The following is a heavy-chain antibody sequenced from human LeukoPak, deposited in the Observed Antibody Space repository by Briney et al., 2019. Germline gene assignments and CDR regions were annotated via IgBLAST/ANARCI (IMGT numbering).Heavy chain of an antibody. J-gene: IGHJ5*02. D-gene: IGHD5-12*01. CDR2: INPNSGGT. Sequence: ASVKVSCKASGYTFTGYYMHWVRQAPGQGLGWMGRINPNSGGTNYAQKFQGRVTMTRDTSISTAYMELSRLRSDDTAVYYCARVIVATSWFDPWGQGTLVTVSS. V-gene: IGHV1-2*06. CDR1: GYTFTGYY. CDR3: ARVIVATSWFDP.